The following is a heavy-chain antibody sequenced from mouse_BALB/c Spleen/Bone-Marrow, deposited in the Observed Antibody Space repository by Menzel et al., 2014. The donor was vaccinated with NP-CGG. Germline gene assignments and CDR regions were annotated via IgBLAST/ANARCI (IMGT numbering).Heavy chain of an antibody. CDR2: IDPANGNT. CDR3: ALYYDYDVGY. CDR1: GFNIKDTY. Sequence: EVQLVESGAELVKPGASVKLSCTASGFNIKDTYMHWVKQRPEQGLEWIGRIDPANGNTKYDPKFQGKATITADTSSNTAYLQLSSLTSEDTAVYYCALYYDYDVGYWGLGTTLTVSS. V-gene: IGHV14-3*02. D-gene: IGHD2-4*01. J-gene: IGHJ2*01.